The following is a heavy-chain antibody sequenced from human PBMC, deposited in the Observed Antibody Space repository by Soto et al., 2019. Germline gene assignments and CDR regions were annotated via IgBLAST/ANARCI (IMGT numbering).Heavy chain of an antibody. Sequence: GGSLRLSCAASGFTFSSYAMSWVRQAPGKGLEWVSAISGSGGSTYYADSVKGRFTISRDNSKNTLYLQMNSLRAEDTAVYYCAKAVTYYDFWSGYSTYYYYYGMDVWGQGTTLTVSS. J-gene: IGHJ6*02. V-gene: IGHV3-23*01. D-gene: IGHD3-3*01. CDR1: GFTFSSYA. CDR3: AKAVTYYDFWSGYSTYYYYYGMDV. CDR2: ISGSGGST.